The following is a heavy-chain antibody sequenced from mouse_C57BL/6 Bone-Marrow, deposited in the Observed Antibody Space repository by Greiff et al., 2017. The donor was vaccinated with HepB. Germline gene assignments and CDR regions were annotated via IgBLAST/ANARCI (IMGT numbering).Heavy chain of an antibody. Sequence: QVQLQQPGAELVKPGASVKLSCKASGYTFTSYWMHWVKQRPGQGLEWIGMIHPNSGSTNYNEKFKSKATLTVDKSSSTAYMQLSSLTSEDSAVYYCALAYYYGGSAFWGQGTTLTVSS. CDR2: IHPNSGST. V-gene: IGHV1-64*01. J-gene: IGHJ2*01. D-gene: IGHD1-1*01. CDR3: ALAYYYGGSAF. CDR1: GYTFTSYW.